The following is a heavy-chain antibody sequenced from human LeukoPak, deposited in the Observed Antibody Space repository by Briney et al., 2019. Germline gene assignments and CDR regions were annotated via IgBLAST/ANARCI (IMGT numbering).Heavy chain of an antibody. V-gene: IGHV4-4*07. Sequence: SETLSLTCTVSGGSISSYYWSWIRQPAGKGLEWIGRIYTSGSTNYNPSLKSRVTMSVDTSKNQFSLKLSSVTATDTAVYYCARGYYDRGGDWFDPWGQGTLVTVSS. J-gene: IGHJ5*02. CDR3: ARGYYDRGGDWFDP. CDR2: IYTSGST. CDR1: GGSISSYY. D-gene: IGHD3-22*01.